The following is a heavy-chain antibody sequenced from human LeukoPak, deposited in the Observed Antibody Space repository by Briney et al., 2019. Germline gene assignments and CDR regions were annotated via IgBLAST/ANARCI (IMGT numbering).Heavy chain of an antibody. CDR2: IKQDGSEK. V-gene: IGHV3-7*02. D-gene: IGHD3-22*01. CDR3: ARHRGPSLHSSGYFDY. J-gene: IGHJ4*02. Sequence: GGSLRLSCEASGFTFSTHAMSWVRQAPGKGLEWVANIKQDGSEKYYVDSVKGRFTISRDNAKNSLYLQMNSLRVEDTAVYYCARHRGPSLHSSGYFDYWGQGTLVTVSS. CDR1: GFTFSTHA.